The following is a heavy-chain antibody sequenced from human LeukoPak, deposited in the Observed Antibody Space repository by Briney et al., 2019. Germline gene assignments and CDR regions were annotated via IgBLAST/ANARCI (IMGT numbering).Heavy chain of an antibody. Sequence: GASVKVSCKASRYTFTSYAMNWVRQAPGQGLEWMGWINTNTGNPTYAQGFTGRFVFSLDTSVSTAYLQVSSLKAEDTAVYYCARRGDYYDSSGYPDYWGQGTLVTVSS. V-gene: IGHV7-4-1*02. CDR3: ARRGDYYDSSGYPDY. CDR2: INTNTGNP. D-gene: IGHD3-22*01. J-gene: IGHJ4*02. CDR1: RYTFTSYA.